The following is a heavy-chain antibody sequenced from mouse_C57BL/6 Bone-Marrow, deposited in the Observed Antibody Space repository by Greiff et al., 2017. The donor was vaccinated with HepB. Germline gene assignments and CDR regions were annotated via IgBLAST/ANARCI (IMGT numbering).Heavy chain of an antibody. CDR1: GYTFTNYW. Sequence: VQLQQSGAELVRPGTSVKMSCKASGYTFTNYWIGWAKQRPGHGLEWIGDIYPGGGYTNYNEKFKGKATLTADKSSSTAYMQFSSLTSEDSAIYYWARWDGNYPYYAMDYWGQGTSVTVSS. CDR3: ARWDGNYPYYAMDY. CDR2: IYPGGGYT. J-gene: IGHJ4*01. V-gene: IGHV1-63*01. D-gene: IGHD2-1*01.